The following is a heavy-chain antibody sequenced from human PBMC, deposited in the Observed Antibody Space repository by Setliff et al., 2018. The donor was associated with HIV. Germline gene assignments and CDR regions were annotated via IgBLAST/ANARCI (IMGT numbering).Heavy chain of an antibody. V-gene: IGHV4-34*01. CDR3: ARVGATTYYYYGMDV. Sequence: SETLSLTCAVYGGSFTSYYWTWIRQAPGKDLEWIGEINHNGGTNYNPSLKSRVTISVDTSKNQFSLKLSSVTAADTAVYYCARVGATTYYYYGMDVWGQGTTVTVSS. CDR1: GGSFTSYY. CDR2: INHNGGT. D-gene: IGHD3-16*01. J-gene: IGHJ6*02.